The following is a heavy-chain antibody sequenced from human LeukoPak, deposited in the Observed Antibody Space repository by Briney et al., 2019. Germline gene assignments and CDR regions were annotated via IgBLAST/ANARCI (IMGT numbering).Heavy chain of an antibody. Sequence: SETLSLTCAAYGGSFSGYYWSWIRQPPGKGLEWIGEINHSGSTNYNPSLKSRVTISVDTSKNQFSLKLSSVTAADTAVYYCARVRAVAGFDWFDPWGQGTLVTVSS. V-gene: IGHV4-34*01. CDR1: GGSFSGYY. CDR3: ARVRAVAGFDWFDP. CDR2: INHSGST. D-gene: IGHD6-19*01. J-gene: IGHJ5*02.